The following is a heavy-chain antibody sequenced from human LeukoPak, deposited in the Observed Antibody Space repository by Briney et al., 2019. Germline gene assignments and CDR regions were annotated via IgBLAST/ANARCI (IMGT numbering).Heavy chain of an antibody. D-gene: IGHD1-14*01. CDR3: ARDKTTSWTFDY. J-gene: IGHJ4*02. Sequence: GASVKVSCKASGYTFTSDHMHWVRRAPGQGLEWMGIIHPHDGGTRCAQKFQGRVTMTRDTSADTAYMELSSLRSDDTAIYYCARDKTTSWTFDYWGQGTLVTVSS. CDR2: IHPHDGGT. CDR1: GYTFTSDH. V-gene: IGHV1-46*01.